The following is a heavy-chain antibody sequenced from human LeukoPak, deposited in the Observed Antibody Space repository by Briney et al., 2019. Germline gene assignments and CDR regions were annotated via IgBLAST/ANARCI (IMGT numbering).Heavy chain of an antibody. CDR3: ARDTGGSYCDY. J-gene: IGHJ4*02. CDR2: IKQDGSEK. CDR1: GFTFSSYW. D-gene: IGHD2-8*02. Sequence: GGSLRLSCAASGFTFSSYWMRWVRQAPGEGLEWVANIKQDGSEKYYVDSVKGRFTISRDNAQNSLYLQMNSLSAEDTAVYYCARDTGGSYCDYWGQGTLVTVSS. V-gene: IGHV3-7*03.